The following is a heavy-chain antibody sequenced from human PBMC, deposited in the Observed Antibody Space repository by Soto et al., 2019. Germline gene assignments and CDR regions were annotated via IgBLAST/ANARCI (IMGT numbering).Heavy chain of an antibody. Sequence: ASVNVSFKAPSDTFTMYYIHLWLHSPVHGREWMGIINPNGGSTRFAQTFQGRITMTTDTSTSTVYMELRSLRSEDTAVYYFARSSGGVFGTLIEGSNWLEQWGKGYMVTVSS. D-gene: IGHD3-16*02. CDR3: ARSSGGVFGTLIEGSNWLEQ. V-gene: IGHV1-46*01. J-gene: IGHJ5*02. CDR2: INPNGGST. CDR1: SDTFTMYY.